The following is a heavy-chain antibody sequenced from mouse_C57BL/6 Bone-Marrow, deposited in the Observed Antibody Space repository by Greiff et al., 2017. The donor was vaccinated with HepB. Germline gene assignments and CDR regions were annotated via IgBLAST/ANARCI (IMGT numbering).Heavy chain of an antibody. D-gene: IGHD2-4*01. Sequence: EVQLKESGPGLVKPSQSLSLTCSVTGYSITSGYYWNWIRQFPGNKLEWMGYISYDGSNNYNPSLKNRISITRDTSKNQFFLKLNSVTTEDTATYYCAFLYYDYLAWFAYWGQGTLVTVSA. J-gene: IGHJ3*01. CDR2: ISYDGSN. CDR3: AFLYYDYLAWFAY. CDR1: GYSITSGYY. V-gene: IGHV3-6*01.